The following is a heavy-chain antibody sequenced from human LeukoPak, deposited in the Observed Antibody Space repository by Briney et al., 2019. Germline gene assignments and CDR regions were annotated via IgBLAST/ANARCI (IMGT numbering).Heavy chain of an antibody. Sequence: SQTLSLTCTVSGGSISSGDYYWNWIRQPPGKGLEWIGEINHSGSTNYNPSLKSRVTISVDTSKNQFSLKLSSVTAADTAVYYCARGSSTGTLRYWGQGTLVTVSS. V-gene: IGHV4-30-4*01. D-gene: IGHD1-1*01. CDR2: INHSGST. CDR3: ARGSSTGTLRY. J-gene: IGHJ4*02. CDR1: GGSISSGDYY.